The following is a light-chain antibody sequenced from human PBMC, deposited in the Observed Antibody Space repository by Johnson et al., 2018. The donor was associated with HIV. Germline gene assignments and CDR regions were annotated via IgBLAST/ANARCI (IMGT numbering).Light chain of an antibody. CDR2: ENN. CDR3: GTWDSSLSDA. CDR1: SSNIGNNY. J-gene: IGLJ1*01. V-gene: IGLV1-51*02. Sequence: QSVLTQPPSVSAAPGQKVTISCSGSSSNIGNNYVSWYQQLTGTAPKLLIYENNKRPSGIPDRFSGSKSGTSATLGITGLQTGDEADYYCGTWDSSLSDAFGTGTKVTVL.